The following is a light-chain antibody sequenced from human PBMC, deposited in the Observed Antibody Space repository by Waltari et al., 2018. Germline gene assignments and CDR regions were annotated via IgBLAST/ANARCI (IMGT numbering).Light chain of an antibody. V-gene: IGLV1-47*01. Sequence: SASGTPGQRVTISCSGSSSNVGSNYVYWYHQLPGTAPKLLIYRNDPRPSGVHERFSASKSGTLASRAISGLRSEDEADYYCAAWDDSLRAKFVFGTGTKVTVL. CDR1: SSNVGSNY. J-gene: IGLJ1*01. CDR2: RND. CDR3: AAWDDSLRAKFV.